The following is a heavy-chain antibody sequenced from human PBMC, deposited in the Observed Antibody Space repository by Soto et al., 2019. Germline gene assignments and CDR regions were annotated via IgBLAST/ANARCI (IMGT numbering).Heavy chain of an antibody. V-gene: IGHV4-39*01. D-gene: IGHD6-13*01. CDR1: GGSISSSSYY. CDR2: IYYSGST. Sequence: SETLSLTCTVSGGSISSSSYYWGWIRQPPGKGLEWIGSIYYSGSTYYNPSLKSRVTISVDTSKNQFSLKLSSVTAADTAVYYCARYGYSSSWYDGLVDYWGQGTLVTVSS. CDR3: ARYGYSSSWYDGLVDY. J-gene: IGHJ4*02.